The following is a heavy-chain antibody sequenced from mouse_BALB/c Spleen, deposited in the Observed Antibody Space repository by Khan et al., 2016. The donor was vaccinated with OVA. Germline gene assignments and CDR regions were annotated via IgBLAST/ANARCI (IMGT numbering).Heavy chain of an antibody. Sequence: QIQLVQSGPELKKPGETVKISCKASGYTFTNYGMNWVKQSPGKALKWMGWINTYTGEPTYADDFKGRFAFSSETSATTAYLQINNLKNEDTATYFCARPPYFSCTLDYWGQGTSVTVSS. D-gene: IGHD2-10*01. V-gene: IGHV9-3-1*01. J-gene: IGHJ4*01. CDR1: GYTFTNYG. CDR2: INTYTGEP. CDR3: ARPPYFSCTLDY.